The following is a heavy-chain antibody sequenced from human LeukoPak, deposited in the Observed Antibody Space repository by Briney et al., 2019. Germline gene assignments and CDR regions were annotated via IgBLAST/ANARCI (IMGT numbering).Heavy chain of an antibody. J-gene: IGHJ6*03. CDR1: GFTFSSYT. CDR3: ARMPSTEIYYFYYMDV. V-gene: IGHV3-23*01. Sequence: GGSLRLSCADSGFTFSSYTMNWVRQAPGKGLEWVSGISSNGVGTYYADSVKGRFTVSRDNSKKTLYLHMDSLGTEDTAVYYCARMPSTEIYYFYYMDVWGKGTTVTVSS. CDR2: ISSNGVGT. D-gene: IGHD2-2*01.